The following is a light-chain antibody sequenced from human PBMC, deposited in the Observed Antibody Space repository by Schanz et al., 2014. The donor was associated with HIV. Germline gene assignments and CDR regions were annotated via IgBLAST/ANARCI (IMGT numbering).Light chain of an antibody. CDR1: QHINSN. J-gene: IGKJ5*01. Sequence: EIVVTQSPATLSVSPGEGATLSCRSSQHINSNLAWYHQKPGQAPKLLIYDTSTRATGVPARFSGSRSGTDFTLTISSLEPEDFAVYYCQQRSNWPPTFGQGTRLEIK. CDR3: QQRSNWPPT. V-gene: IGKV3-11*01. CDR2: DTS.